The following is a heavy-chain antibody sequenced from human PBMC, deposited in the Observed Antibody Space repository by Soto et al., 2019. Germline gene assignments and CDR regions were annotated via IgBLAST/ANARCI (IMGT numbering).Heavy chain of an antibody. CDR1: GYTFTSYD. V-gene: IGHV1-8*01. J-gene: IGHJ4*02. Sequence: ASVKVSCKASGYTFTSYDINWVRQATGQGLEWMGWMNPNSGNTGYAQKFQGRVTMTRNTSISTAYMELSSLRSEDTAVYYCARGAYYYDSSGYYYFDYWAREPWSPSPQ. CDR2: MNPNSGNT. CDR3: ARGAYYYDSSGYYYFDY. D-gene: IGHD3-22*01.